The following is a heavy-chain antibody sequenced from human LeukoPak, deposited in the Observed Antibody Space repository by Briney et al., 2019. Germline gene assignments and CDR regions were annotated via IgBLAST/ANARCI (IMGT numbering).Heavy chain of an antibody. CDR3: ARRAGAYSHPYDY. Sequence: GGSLRLSCAASGFTFSSYSMNWVRQAPGKGLEWVSSISSSSSYIYYADSVKGRFTISRDNSKDTLYLQMNSLRAEDTAVYYCARRAGAYSHPYDYWGQGTLVTVSS. D-gene: IGHD4/OR15-4a*01. CDR1: GFTFSSYS. CDR2: ISSSSSYI. V-gene: IGHV3-21*04. J-gene: IGHJ4*02.